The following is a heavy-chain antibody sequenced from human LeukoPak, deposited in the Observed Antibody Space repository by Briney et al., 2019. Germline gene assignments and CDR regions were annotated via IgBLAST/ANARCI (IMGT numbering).Heavy chain of an antibody. Sequence: GGSLRLSCAASGLTFSSYEMNWVRQAPGKGLEWVSYISSSGSTIYYADSVKGRFTISRDNAKNTLYLQMNSLRAEDTAVYYCARGSIAARLHPNDYWGQGTLVTVSS. CDR1: GLTFSSYE. CDR2: ISSSGSTI. CDR3: ARGSIAARLHPNDY. J-gene: IGHJ4*02. V-gene: IGHV3-48*03. D-gene: IGHD6-6*01.